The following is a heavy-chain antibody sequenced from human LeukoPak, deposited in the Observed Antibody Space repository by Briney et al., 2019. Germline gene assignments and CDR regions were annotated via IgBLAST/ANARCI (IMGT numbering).Heavy chain of an antibody. V-gene: IGHV4-59*08. CDR3: ARLGRTSYWYFDL. Sequence: PSETLFLPCTVPGGFHSRYYRRWLRPPPGAGLECIGYIYYSGSTNYNPSLKSRVTISVDTSKNQFSLKLSSVTVADTAVYYCARLGRTSYWYFDLWGRGTLVTVSS. CDR2: IYYSGST. D-gene: IGHD2-2*01. CDR1: GGFHSRYY. J-gene: IGHJ2*01.